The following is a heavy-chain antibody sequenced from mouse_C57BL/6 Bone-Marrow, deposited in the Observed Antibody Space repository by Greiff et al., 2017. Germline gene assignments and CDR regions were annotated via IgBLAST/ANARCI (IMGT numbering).Heavy chain of an antibody. CDR1: GYTFTSYW. J-gene: IGHJ1*03. Sequence: QVQLQQPGAELVKPGASVKMSCKASGYTFTSYWMTWVKQRPGQGLEWIGDIYPGSGSTNYNEKFKSKATLTVDTSSSTAYMHLSSLTSEDSAVYDCERRDYRNYWYFDVWGTGTTVTVSS. V-gene: IGHV1-55*01. D-gene: IGHD2-14*01. CDR2: IYPGSGST. CDR3: ERRDYRNYWYFDV.